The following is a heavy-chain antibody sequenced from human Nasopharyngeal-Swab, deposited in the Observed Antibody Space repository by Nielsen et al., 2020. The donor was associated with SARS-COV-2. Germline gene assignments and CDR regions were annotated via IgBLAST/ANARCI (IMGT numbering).Heavy chain of an antibody. CDR3: ARDYDRWLVFDY. Sequence: SETLPLTCTVSGGSISSSSYYWGWIRQPPGKGLEWIGSIYYSGSTYYNPSLKSRVTISVDTSKNQFSLKLSSVTAADTAVYYCARDYDRWLVFDYWGQGTLVTVSS. V-gene: IGHV4-39*07. D-gene: IGHD6-19*01. J-gene: IGHJ4*02. CDR1: GGSISSSSYY. CDR2: IYYSGST.